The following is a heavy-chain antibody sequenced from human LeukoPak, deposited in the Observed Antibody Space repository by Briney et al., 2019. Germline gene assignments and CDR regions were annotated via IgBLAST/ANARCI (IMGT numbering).Heavy chain of an antibody. CDR1: GFSFSTHW. CDR3: GSLTVVAKDH. V-gene: IGHV3-74*01. D-gene: IGHD3-22*01. Sequence: GGSLRLSCAASGFSFSTHWMHWVRQAPGKGLVYVAQINSDGSATAYADSVKGRFTISRDNAKNTLYLEMIGLRAEDTAVYYCGSLTVVAKDHWGQGTLVTVSS. J-gene: IGHJ4*02. CDR2: INSDGSAT.